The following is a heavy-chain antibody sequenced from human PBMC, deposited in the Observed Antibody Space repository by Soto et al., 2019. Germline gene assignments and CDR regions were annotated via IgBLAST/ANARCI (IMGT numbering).Heavy chain of an antibody. CDR3: PRGGYCRGGSCLREAFDI. CDR1: GFTFSSYA. D-gene: IGHD2-15*01. CDR2: ISGSGGST. J-gene: IGHJ3*02. V-gene: IGHV3-23*01. Sequence: EVQLLESGGGMVQPGGSLRLSCAASGFTFSSYAMSWVRQAPGKGLEWVSAISGSGGSTYYADSVKGRFTISRDNSKNTLYLQRNSLRAEDTAVYYCPRGGYCRGGSCLREAFDIWCQGTMVTVSS.